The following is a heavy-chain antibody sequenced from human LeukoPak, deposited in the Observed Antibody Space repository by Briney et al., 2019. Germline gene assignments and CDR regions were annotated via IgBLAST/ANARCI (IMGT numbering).Heavy chain of an antibody. J-gene: IGHJ4*02. CDR2: IYTSGTT. D-gene: IGHD2-15*01. V-gene: IGHV4-4*07. CDR1: GGSISSYY. Sequence: SETLSLTCAVSGGSISSYYWSWIRQPAGKGLEWIGRIYTSGTTNYNPSLKSRVTMSADTSKNQFSLNLNSVTAADTAVYYCARTSPRAATFDYWGQGTLVTVSS. CDR3: ARTSPRAATFDY.